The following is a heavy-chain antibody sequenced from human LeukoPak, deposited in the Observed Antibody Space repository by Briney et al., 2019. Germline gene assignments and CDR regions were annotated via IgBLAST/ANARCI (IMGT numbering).Heavy chain of an antibody. CDR2: ISCSGGST. V-gene: IGHV3-23*01. CDR1: GFTFSSYA. J-gene: IGHJ4*02. CDR3: AKDRDYYDSSGYYDY. D-gene: IGHD3-22*01. Sequence: GGSLTLSCAASGFTFSSYAMSWVRQAPGKGLEWVSAISCSGGSTYYPHSVKGRFTISRDNSNNTLYLQMNSLRAEDTAVYYCAKDRDYYDSSGYYDYWGQGTLVTVPS.